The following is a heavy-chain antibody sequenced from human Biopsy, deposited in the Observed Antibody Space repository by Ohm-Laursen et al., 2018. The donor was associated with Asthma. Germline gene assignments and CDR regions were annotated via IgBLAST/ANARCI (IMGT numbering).Heavy chain of an antibody. Sequence: GASVKVSCKASGYTFSNYAISWVRQAPGQGLEWMGWISGYNGDTKFAQNVKGRLSLTTDTSTSTAYMELRSLRSEDTAMYYCARTYYDFLTGQVNDAFALWGQGTMVTVSS. CDR1: GYTFSNYA. D-gene: IGHD3-9*01. CDR2: ISGYNGDT. J-gene: IGHJ3*01. V-gene: IGHV1-18*04. CDR3: ARTYYDFLTGQVNDAFAL.